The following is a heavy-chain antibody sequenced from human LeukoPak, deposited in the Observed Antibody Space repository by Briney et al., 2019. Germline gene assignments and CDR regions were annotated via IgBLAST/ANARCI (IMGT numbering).Heavy chain of an antibody. J-gene: IGHJ4*02. D-gene: IGHD6-13*01. CDR2: IIPIFGTA. Sequence: GASVKVSCKASGYTFTSYGISWVRQAPGQGLEWMGGIIPIFGTANYAQKFQGRVTITADESTSTAYMELSSLRSEDTAVYYCARESEAGVFDYWGQGTLVTVSS. V-gene: IGHV1-69*13. CDR1: GYTFTSYG. CDR3: ARESEAGVFDY.